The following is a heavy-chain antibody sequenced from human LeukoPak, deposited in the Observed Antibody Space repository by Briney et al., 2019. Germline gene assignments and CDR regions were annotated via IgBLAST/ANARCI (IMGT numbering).Heavy chain of an antibody. CDR1: GYSISWGYY. V-gene: IGHV4-38-2*02. J-gene: IGHJ3*02. Sequence: SETLSLTCTVSGYSISWGYYWGWIRQPPGQGLEWIGSIYHSGSTYYNPSLKSRVTISVDTSKNQFSLKLSSVTAADTAVYYCARYYGSGSVDAFDIWGQGTMVTVSS. CDR2: IYHSGST. CDR3: ARYYGSGSVDAFDI. D-gene: IGHD3-10*01.